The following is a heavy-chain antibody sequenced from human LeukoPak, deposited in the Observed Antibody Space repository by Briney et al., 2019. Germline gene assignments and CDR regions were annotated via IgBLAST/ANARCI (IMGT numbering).Heavy chain of an antibody. J-gene: IGHJ4*02. D-gene: IGHD3-22*01. Sequence: GGSLRLSCVASGFTFSSYSMNWVRQAPGKGLEWVSSISSSSSYIYYADSAKGRFTISRDNAKNSLYLQMNSLRAEDTAVYYCARDHYSSGYYDYWGQGTLVTVSS. CDR1: GFTFSSYS. V-gene: IGHV3-21*01. CDR3: ARDHYSSGYYDY. CDR2: ISSSSSYI.